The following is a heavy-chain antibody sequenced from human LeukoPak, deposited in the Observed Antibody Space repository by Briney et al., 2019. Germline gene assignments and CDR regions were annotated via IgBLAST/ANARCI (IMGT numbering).Heavy chain of an antibody. J-gene: IGHJ5*02. CDR1: VFTLRSYS. Sequence: GGSLSLPRAASVFTLRSYSMQWVRQAPAKGLEWVSSIYSSGTYIYYADSVKGRFTISRDNAKNSLYLQMNSLRAEDTAVYYCARSRTGPNWFDPWGQGTLVTVSS. CDR3: ARSRTGPNWFDP. V-gene: IGHV3-21*01. D-gene: IGHD1-14*01. CDR2: IYSSGTYI.